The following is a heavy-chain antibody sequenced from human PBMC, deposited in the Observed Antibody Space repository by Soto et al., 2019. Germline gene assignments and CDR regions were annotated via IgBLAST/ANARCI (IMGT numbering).Heavy chain of an antibody. CDR2: IKQDGSEI. J-gene: IGHJ4*02. V-gene: IGHV3-7*01. Sequence: EVQLVESGGRVVQPGGSVTLFCAASRLLFSRYWMSWVPGAPGEGLEWVANIKQDGSEIYYVDSVKGRFTISRDNAKNSLYLQMNSLRAEDTAVYYCARVRTPFKYYFDYWGQGTLVTVSS. CDR1: RLLFSRYW. CDR3: ARVRTPFKYYFDY.